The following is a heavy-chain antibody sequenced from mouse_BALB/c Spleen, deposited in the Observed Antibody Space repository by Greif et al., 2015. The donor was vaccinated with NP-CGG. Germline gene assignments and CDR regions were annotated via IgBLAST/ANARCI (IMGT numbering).Heavy chain of an antibody. CDR3: ARGYDGYYVGYFDY. V-gene: IGHV1S81*02. D-gene: IGHD2-3*01. CDR1: GYTFTSDW. CDR2: INPSNGRT. J-gene: IGHJ2*01. Sequence: QVHVKQSGAELVKPGASVKLSCKASGYTFTSDWMHWVKQRPGQGLEWIGEINPSNGRTNYNEKFKSKATLTVDKSSSTAYMQLSSLTSEDSAVYYCARGYDGYYVGYFDYWGQGTTLTVSS.